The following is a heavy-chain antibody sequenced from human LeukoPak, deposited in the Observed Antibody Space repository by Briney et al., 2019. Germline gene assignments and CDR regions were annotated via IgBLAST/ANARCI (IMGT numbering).Heavy chain of an antibody. V-gene: IGHV1-2*02. CDR1: GYTFTAYY. Sequence: ASVKVSCKASGYTFTAYYMQWMRQAPGQGLEWMGWINPNSGGTNYAQKFQGRVTMTRDTSISTAYMELSRLRSDDTAVYYWARVSARGYSYVHYWGQGTLVTVS. CDR2: INPNSGGT. J-gene: IGHJ4*02. D-gene: IGHD5-18*01. CDR3: ARVSARGYSYVHY.